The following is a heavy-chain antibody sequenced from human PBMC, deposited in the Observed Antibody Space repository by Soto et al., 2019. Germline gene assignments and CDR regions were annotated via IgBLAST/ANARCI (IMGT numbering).Heavy chain of an antibody. V-gene: IGHV4-31*03. CDR3: ARDQPSGYSYGSFDY. J-gene: IGHJ4*02. CDR2: IYYSGST. CDR1: GGSIRSGGYY. D-gene: IGHD5-18*01. Sequence: QVQLQESGPGLVKPSQTLSLTCTVSGGSIRSGGYYWSWIRQHPGKGLEWIGYIYYSGSTYYNPSLKSRVTISVDTSKNQFSLKLSSVTAADTAVYYCARDQPSGYSYGSFDYWGQGTLVTVSS.